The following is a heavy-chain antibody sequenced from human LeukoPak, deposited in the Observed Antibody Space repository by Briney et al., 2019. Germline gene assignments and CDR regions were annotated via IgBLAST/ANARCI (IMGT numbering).Heavy chain of an antibody. CDR2: VKQDESEK. J-gene: IGHJ4*02. D-gene: IGHD3-16*01. V-gene: IGHV3-7*01. Sequence: PGGSLRLSCAVSGFTFSNYWMSWVRQAPGKGLERVANVKQDESEKYYVDSVKGRFTISRDNAKNSLYLQMNSLRVEDTAVYYCVPGMGSHGYWGQGTLVTVSS. CDR3: VPGMGSHGY. CDR1: GFTFSNYW.